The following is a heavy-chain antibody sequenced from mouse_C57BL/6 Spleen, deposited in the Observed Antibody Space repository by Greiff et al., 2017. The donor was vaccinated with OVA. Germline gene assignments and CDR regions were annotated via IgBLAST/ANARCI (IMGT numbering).Heavy chain of an antibody. D-gene: IGHD2-3*01. CDR2: INPNNGGT. CDR3: ARSAGGYYHFDY. Sequence: VQLQQSGPELVKPGASVKISCKASGYTFTDYYMNWVKPSHGKSLEWIGDINPNNGGTSYNQKFKGKATLTVDKSSSTAYMELRSLTSEDSAVYYCARSAGGYYHFDYWGQGTTLTVSS. V-gene: IGHV1-26*01. J-gene: IGHJ2*01. CDR1: GYTFTDYY.